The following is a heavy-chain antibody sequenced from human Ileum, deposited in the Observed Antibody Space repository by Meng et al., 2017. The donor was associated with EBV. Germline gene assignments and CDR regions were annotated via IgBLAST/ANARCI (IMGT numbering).Heavy chain of an antibody. V-gene: IGHV4-28*01. CDR3: ARNVPGTSAYYD. J-gene: IGHJ4*02. CDR2: IYYSGST. CDR1: GYSISSTNW. D-gene: IGHD3-22*01. Sequence: QVQLQESGPGLVKPSDTLSLTCAVAGYSISSTNWWGWIRQPPGKGLEWIGYIYYSGSTSYNPSLKSRVTMSVDTSKNQFSLNLNSVTAVDTAVYYCARNVPGTSAYYDWGQGTLVTVSS.